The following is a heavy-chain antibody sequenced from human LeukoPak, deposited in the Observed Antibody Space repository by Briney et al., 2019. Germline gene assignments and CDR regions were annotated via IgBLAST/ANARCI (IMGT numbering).Heavy chain of an antibody. CDR3: ARGTAPAMVRVGFNWFDP. CDR1: GYTFTSYA. D-gene: IGHD3-10*01. Sequence: GASVKVSCKASGYTFTSYAMNWVRQAPGQGLEWMGWINTNTGNPTYAQGFTGRFVFSLDTSVSTAYLQISSLKAEDTAVYYCARGTAPAMVRVGFNWFDPWGQGTLVTVSS. J-gene: IGHJ5*02. CDR2: INTNTGNP. V-gene: IGHV7-4-1*02.